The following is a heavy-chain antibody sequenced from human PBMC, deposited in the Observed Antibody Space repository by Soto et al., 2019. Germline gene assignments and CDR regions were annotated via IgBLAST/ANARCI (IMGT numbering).Heavy chain of an antibody. D-gene: IGHD6-25*01. Sequence: QVQLLQSGAEVKKPGASVKVSCKASGFTFITYDFSWVRQAAGQVLEWMGWMNPNNGNAGFAQKFRGRINMTRNTSISTAYLELSSLRSDDSAVYFCARRKERSGPYYLDLWGQGTQVTVSS. V-gene: IGHV1-8*01. CDR2: MNPNNGNA. J-gene: IGHJ4*02. CDR1: GFTFITYD. CDR3: ARRKERSGPYYLDL.